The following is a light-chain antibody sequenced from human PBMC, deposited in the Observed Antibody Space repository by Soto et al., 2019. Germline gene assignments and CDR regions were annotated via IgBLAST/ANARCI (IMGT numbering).Light chain of an antibody. CDR2: DAS. Sequence: EIVLTQSPATLSFSPVERATLSCRASQSVSSYLDWYLHTPGQAPRLLIYDASYRASGIPARFSGSWSGTDFTLTIRSIEPEEFAVYCCQQRRNWPPHFGGGTKVEIK. CDR1: QSVSSY. J-gene: IGKJ4*01. CDR3: QQRRNWPPH. V-gene: IGKV3-11*01.